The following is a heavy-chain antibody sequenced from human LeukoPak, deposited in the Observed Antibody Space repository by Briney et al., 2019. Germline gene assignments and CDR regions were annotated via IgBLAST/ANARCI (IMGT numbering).Heavy chain of an antibody. V-gene: IGHV3-23*01. Sequence: PGGYLSLSCAASGFTCSSYAMSRVRQAPGKGLEWVSDLSGSGGSTYYADYVKGRITISRDNSKNTLYLQMNSLRAEDTAVYYCANTFSYDFWSGYQPFDYWGQGTLVTVSS. CDR2: LSGSGGST. D-gene: IGHD3-3*01. CDR1: GFTCSSYA. CDR3: ANTFSYDFWSGYQPFDY. J-gene: IGHJ4*02.